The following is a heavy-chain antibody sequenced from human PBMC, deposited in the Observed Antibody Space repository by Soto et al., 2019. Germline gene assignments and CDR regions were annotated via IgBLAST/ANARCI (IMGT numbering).Heavy chain of an antibody. Sequence: GGSLRLSCTASGLTFRDAWMNWVRQAPGKGLDWVGRIKSKSDGGTTEYAAPVRGRFTISRDDSKNTLYLQMNSLKTEDTAVYYCTTDLWRIAVLVGSTAYFNPWGQGTPVTVSS. V-gene: IGHV3-15*07. J-gene: IGHJ5*02. CDR1: GLTFRDAW. CDR2: IKSKSDGGTT. CDR3: TTDLWRIAVLVGSTAYFNP. D-gene: IGHD2-15*01.